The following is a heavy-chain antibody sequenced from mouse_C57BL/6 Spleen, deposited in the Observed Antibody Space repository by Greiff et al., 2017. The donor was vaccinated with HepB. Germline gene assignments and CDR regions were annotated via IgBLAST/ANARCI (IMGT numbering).Heavy chain of an antibody. Sequence: VQLQQSGAELVRPGASVKLSCTASGFNIKDYYMHWVKQRPEQGLEWIGRIDPEDGDTEYAPKFQGKATMTADTSSNTAYLQLSSLTSEDTAVYYCTTVIYYYGSSYEEFAYWGQGTLVTVSA. J-gene: IGHJ3*01. CDR2: IDPEDGDT. D-gene: IGHD1-1*01. V-gene: IGHV14-1*01. CDR1: GFNIKDYY. CDR3: TTVIYYYGSSYEEFAY.